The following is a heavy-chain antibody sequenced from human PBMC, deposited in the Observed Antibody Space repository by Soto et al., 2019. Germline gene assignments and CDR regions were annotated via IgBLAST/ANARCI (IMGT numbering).Heavy chain of an antibody. CDR3: ARGPSGDKVDY. Sequence: QVQLQESGPGLVKPSQTLSLTCTVSGGSISNVNYCWSWIRQSPDKGLEWLGHIYDGGSLYSNPCLTSRVTISVDMSKNQFSLRLSSVTAADTAVYYCARGPSGDKVDYWGQGTLVTVSS. D-gene: IGHD7-27*01. CDR1: GGSISNVNYC. V-gene: IGHV4-30-4*01. CDR2: IYDGGSL. J-gene: IGHJ4*02.